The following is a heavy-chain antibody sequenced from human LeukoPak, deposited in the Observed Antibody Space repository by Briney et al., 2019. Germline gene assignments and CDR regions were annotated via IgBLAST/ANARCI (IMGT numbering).Heavy chain of an antibody. CDR2: IYTNGST. D-gene: IGHD4-23*01. CDR3: ARGIRGKLDY. CDR1: GASISHYY. Sequence: SETLSLTCTVSGASISHYYWSWLRQPPGKGLEWIGYIYTNGSTNYNPSLKSRVTISLDTSRNQFSLKLSSVTAADTAVYYCARGIRGKLDYWGQGTLVTVSS. J-gene: IGHJ4*02. V-gene: IGHV4-4*09.